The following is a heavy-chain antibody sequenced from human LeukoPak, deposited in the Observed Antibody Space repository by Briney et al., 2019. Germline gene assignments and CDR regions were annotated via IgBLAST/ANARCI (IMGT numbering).Heavy chain of an antibody. CDR3: ARGAGQWLVLRSAYGMDV. CDR2: IYYSGST. V-gene: IGHV4-59*01. CDR1: GGSISSYY. Sequence: KASETLSLTCTVSGGSISSYYWSWSRQPPGKGLEWIGYIYYSGSTNYNPSLKSRVTISVDTSKNQFSLKLSSETAADTAVYYCARGAGQWLVLRSAYGMDVWGQGTTVTVSS. J-gene: IGHJ6*02. D-gene: IGHD6-19*01.